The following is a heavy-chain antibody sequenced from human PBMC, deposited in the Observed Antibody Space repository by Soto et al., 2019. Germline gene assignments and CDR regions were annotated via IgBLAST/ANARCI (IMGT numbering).Heavy chain of an antibody. Sequence: GGSLRLSCAASGFTFRNYWMSWVRQAPGKGLEWVANINQDGSEKYYVDSVKGRFTISRDHSENTLYLQMNSLRAEDTAMYYCARGIVGATEVGVDYWGQGTLVTVSS. V-gene: IGHV3-7*01. J-gene: IGHJ4*02. D-gene: IGHD1-26*01. CDR3: ARGIVGATEVGVDY. CDR2: INQDGSEK. CDR1: GFTFRNYW.